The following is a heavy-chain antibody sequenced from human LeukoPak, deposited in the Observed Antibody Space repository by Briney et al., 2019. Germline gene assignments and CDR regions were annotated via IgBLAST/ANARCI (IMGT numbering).Heavy chain of an antibody. Sequence: GGSLRLSCAASGFAVSSNYMNWVRQAPGKGLEWVSSISSSSSYIYYADSVKGRFTISRDNAKNSLYLQMNSLRAEDTAVYYCARDLISYYDSSGYSHWGQGTLVTVSS. V-gene: IGHV3-21*01. CDR3: ARDLISYYDSSGYSH. J-gene: IGHJ4*02. D-gene: IGHD3-22*01. CDR1: GFAVSSNY. CDR2: ISSSSSYI.